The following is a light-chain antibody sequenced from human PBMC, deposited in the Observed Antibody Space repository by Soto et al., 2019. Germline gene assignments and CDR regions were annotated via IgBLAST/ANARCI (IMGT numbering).Light chain of an antibody. CDR3: QYYNSYSVT. J-gene: IGKJ4*01. Sequence: DIQMTQSPSTLSASVGDRVTITCRASQSIPSWLAWYQQKPGKGPELLIYKASSLESWVPSRFSGSGSGTEFTLTISSLQPDDFATYYCQYYNSYSVTFGGGTKLEIK. CDR2: KAS. CDR1: QSIPSW. V-gene: IGKV1-5*03.